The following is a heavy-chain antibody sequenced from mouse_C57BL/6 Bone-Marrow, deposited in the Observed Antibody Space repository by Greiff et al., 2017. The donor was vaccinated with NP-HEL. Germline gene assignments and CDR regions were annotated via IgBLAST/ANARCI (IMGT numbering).Heavy chain of an antibody. CDR2: IRSKSNNYAT. J-gene: IGHJ4*01. Sequence: EVKVVESGGGLVQPKGSLKLSCAASGFSFNTYAMNWVRQAPGKGLEWVARIRSKSNNYATYYADSVKDRFTISRDDSESMLYLQMNNLKTEDTAMYYCVRYTVYYAMDYWGQGTSVTVSS. V-gene: IGHV10-1*01. CDR3: VRYTVYYAMDY. CDR1: GFSFNTYA. D-gene: IGHD1-1*01.